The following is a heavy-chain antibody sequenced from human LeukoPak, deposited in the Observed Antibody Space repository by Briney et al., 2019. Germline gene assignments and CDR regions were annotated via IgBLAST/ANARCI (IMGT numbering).Heavy chain of an antibody. J-gene: IGHJ3*02. CDR2: IIPIFGTA. CDR1: GGTFSSYA. Sequence: SVKVSCKASGGTFSSYAISWVRQAPGHGLEWMGGIIPIFGTANYAQKFQGRVTITADESTSTAYMELSSLRSEDTAVYYCARRQTTTDAFDIWGQGTMVTVSS. V-gene: IGHV1-69*13. D-gene: IGHD1-1*01. CDR3: ARRQTTTDAFDI.